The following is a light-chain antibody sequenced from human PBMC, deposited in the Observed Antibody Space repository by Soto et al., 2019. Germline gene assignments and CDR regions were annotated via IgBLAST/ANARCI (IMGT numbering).Light chain of an antibody. CDR3: CSFAGSGTQYV. CDR2: EGS. Sequence: QSALTQPASVSGSLGQSITISCIGTSSNIGSYNLVSWYQHQPGKAPKIMIFEGSKRPSGVSNRFSGSRSGNTASLTISGLQAEAEADYYCCSFAGSGTQYVFGTGTKVTVL. J-gene: IGLJ1*01. CDR1: SSNIGSYNL. V-gene: IGLV2-23*01.